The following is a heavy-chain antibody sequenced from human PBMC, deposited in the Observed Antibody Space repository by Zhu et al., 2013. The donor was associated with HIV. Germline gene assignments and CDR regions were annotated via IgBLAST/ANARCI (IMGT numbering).Heavy chain of an antibody. J-gene: IGHJ4*02. V-gene: IGHV1-2*02. CDR2: INPNSGGT. CDR3: ARDETY. CDR1: GGTFSSYA. Sequence: QVQLVQSGAEVKKPGSSVKVSCKASGGTFSSYAISWVRQAPGQGLEWMGWINPNSGGTNYAQNFQGRVTMSRDTSFTTAFMQLTGLTPDDTATYYCARDETYWGQGTLVTVSS.